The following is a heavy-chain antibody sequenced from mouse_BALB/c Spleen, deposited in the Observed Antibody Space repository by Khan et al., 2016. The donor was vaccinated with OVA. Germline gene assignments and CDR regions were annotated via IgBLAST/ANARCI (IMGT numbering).Heavy chain of an antibody. D-gene: IGHD1-2*01. CDR1: GYSITSGYG. Sequence: EVQVEESGPGLVKPSQSLSLTCTVTGYSITSGYGWNWIRQFPGNKLEWMGYISYSGSTNYNPSLKSRISITRDTSKNQFFLQLNSVTTEDTATYYCARTARIKYWGQGTTLTVSS. CDR3: ARTARIKY. V-gene: IGHV3-2*02. CDR2: ISYSGST. J-gene: IGHJ2*01.